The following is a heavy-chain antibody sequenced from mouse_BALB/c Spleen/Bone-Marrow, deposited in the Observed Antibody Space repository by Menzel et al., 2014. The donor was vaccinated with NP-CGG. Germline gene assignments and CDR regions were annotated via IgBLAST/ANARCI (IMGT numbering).Heavy chain of an antibody. CDR2: ISSGGSYT. D-gene: IGHD3-1*01. CDR3: VRDSSGYFDY. CDR1: GFTLSYYA. J-gene: IGHJ2*01. Sequence: EVQVVESGGGLVKPGGSLKLSCAASGFTLSYYAMSWVRQSPEKRLEWVAEISSGGSYTYYPDTVTGRFTISRDNAKNTLYLEMSSLRSEDTAMYYCVRDSSGYFDYWGQGTTLTVSS. V-gene: IGHV5-9-4*01.